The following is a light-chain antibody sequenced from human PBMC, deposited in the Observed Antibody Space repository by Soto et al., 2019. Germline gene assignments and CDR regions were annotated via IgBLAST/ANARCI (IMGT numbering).Light chain of an antibody. J-gene: IGKJ5*01. CDR2: GAS. CDR3: PHYGSSPIT. CDR1: QSGNSR. V-gene: IGKV3-20*01. Sequence: ESVLTESPGALPLSTGARATLACRGSQSGNSRLAWYQHKPVQAHRLLISGASSRATGIPDRFSGSGSATDFTLNISRLEPEDFELDYWPHYGSSPITFGRGTGLEIK.